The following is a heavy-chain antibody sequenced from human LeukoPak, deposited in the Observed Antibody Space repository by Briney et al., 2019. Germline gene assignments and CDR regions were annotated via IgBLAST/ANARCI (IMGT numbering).Heavy chain of an antibody. J-gene: IGHJ4*02. CDR1: GFTFSTYA. CDR2: ISATGSTT. V-gene: IGHV3-23*01. CDR3: AKHSGYDLGEGPDFEY. D-gene: IGHD5-12*01. Sequence: PGGSLRLSCAASGFTFSTYAMTWVRQAPGKGLESVSLISATGSTTYYAESVRGRFTISRDNSKNTLYLQMNSLRAEDTAVYYCAKHSGYDLGEGPDFEYWGQGTLVTVSS.